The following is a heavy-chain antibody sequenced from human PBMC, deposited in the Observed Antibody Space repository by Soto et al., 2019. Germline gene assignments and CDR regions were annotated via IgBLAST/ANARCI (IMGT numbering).Heavy chain of an antibody. Sequence: EVQLVESGGGLVKPGGSLRLSCAASGFNFIDYSMNWVRQAPGKGLEWVSSISASSSYIYYADSVKGRFTISRDNAKNSRYLLMNSLRAEDSALYYCASARGYSTNWFTYWGQGTLVTVSS. CDR2: ISASSSYI. D-gene: IGHD6-13*01. CDR3: ASARGYSTNWFTY. V-gene: IGHV3-21*01. J-gene: IGHJ4*02. CDR1: GFNFIDYS.